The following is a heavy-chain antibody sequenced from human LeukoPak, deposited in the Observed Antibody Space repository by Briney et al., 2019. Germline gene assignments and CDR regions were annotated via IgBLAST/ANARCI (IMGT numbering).Heavy chain of an antibody. Sequence: PSETLSLTCAVYGGSFSGYYWSWIRQPPGKGLEWIGEINHSGSTNYNPSLKSRVTISVDTFKNQFSLKLSSVTAADTAVYYCARLTPPYSSGWYRQGMDFDYWGQGTLVTVSS. D-gene: IGHD6-19*01. V-gene: IGHV4-34*01. CDR2: INHSGST. J-gene: IGHJ4*02. CDR1: GGSFSGYY. CDR3: ARLTPPYSSGWYRQGMDFDY.